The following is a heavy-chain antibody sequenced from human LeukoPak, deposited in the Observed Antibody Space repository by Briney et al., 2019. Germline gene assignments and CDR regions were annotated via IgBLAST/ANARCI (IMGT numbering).Heavy chain of an antibody. Sequence: SETLSLTCTVSGDSISSYYWSWIRQPPGKGLEWIGYIYYTGSSSYNPSLKSRLTISIDTSKNHFSLRLSSVTAADTAVYYCARGLTMLDYWGQGSLVTVSS. CDR2: IYYTGSS. D-gene: IGHD3-10*01. V-gene: IGHV4-59*01. CDR3: ARGLTMLDY. CDR1: GDSISSYY. J-gene: IGHJ4*02.